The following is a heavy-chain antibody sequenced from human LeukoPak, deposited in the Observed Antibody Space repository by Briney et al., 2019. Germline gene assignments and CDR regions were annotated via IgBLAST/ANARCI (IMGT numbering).Heavy chain of an antibody. Sequence: SVKVSCKASGLTLSTYAISWVRQAPGQGLEWMGGIIPMFGSAHYAQKFQDRVTITTDESTTIAYMALSSLRSEDTAVYYCASSPRIVGLLDYYYYMDVRGKGTTVTVSS. V-gene: IGHV1-69*05. J-gene: IGHJ6*03. CDR3: ASSPRIVGLLDYYYYMDV. D-gene: IGHD1-26*01. CDR2: IIPMFGSA. CDR1: GLTLSTYA.